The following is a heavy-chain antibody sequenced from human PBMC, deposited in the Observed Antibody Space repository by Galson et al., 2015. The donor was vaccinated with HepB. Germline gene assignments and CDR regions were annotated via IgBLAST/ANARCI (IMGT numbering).Heavy chain of an antibody. Sequence: SLRLSCAASGFTFSGSAMHWVRQASGKGLEWVGRIRSKANSYATAYAASVKGRFTISRDDSKNTAYLQMNSLKTEDTAVYYCTSIRYDYGDYPAGGQFDYWGQGTLVTVSS. CDR3: TSIRYDYGDYPAGGQFDY. CDR1: GFTFSGSA. D-gene: IGHD4-17*01. V-gene: IGHV3-73*01. CDR2: IRSKANSYAT. J-gene: IGHJ4*02.